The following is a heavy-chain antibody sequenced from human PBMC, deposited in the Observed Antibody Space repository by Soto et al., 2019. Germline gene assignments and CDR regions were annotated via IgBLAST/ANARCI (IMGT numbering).Heavy chain of an antibody. CDR1: GYTFTSYG. Sequence: ASVKVSCKASGYTFTSYGITWVRQAPGQGLEWMGWISAYNGNTNYAQKLQGRVTMTTDTSTSTAYMELRSLRSDDTAVYYCAGDSDLKWAFDYWGQGTXVTVLL. CDR2: ISAYNGNT. J-gene: IGHJ4*02. V-gene: IGHV1-18*01. CDR3: AGDSDLKWAFDY. D-gene: IGHD1-26*01.